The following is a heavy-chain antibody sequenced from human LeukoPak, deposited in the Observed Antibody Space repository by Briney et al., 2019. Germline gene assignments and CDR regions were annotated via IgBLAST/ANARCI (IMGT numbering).Heavy chain of an antibody. Sequence: ASVKVSCKASGYTFTGYYMHWVRQAPGQGLEWMGWINPNSGGTNYAQKFQGRVTITRNTSISTAYMELSSLRSEDTAVYYCARGGGATPSGDYWGQGTLVTVSS. CDR2: INPNSGGT. CDR3: ARGGGATPSGDY. CDR1: GYTFTGYY. V-gene: IGHV1-2*02. J-gene: IGHJ4*02. D-gene: IGHD1-26*01.